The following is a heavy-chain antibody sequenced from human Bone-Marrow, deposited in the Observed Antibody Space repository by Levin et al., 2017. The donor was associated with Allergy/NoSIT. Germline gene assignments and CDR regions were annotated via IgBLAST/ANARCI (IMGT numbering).Heavy chain of an antibody. CDR1: GFTFENHG. V-gene: IGHV3-30*03. CDR2: LSYDGTTE. D-gene: IGHD1-1*01. CDR3: ARTAGNLRHDLDC. J-gene: IGHJ4*01. Sequence: GGSLRLSCVGSGFTFENHGIHWVRQAPGKGLEWLSVLSYDGTTEYYADSVKGRLTMSRDNSKNTVYLQIGRLRPDDTAVFYCARTAGNLRHDLDCWGQGTLVTVSS.